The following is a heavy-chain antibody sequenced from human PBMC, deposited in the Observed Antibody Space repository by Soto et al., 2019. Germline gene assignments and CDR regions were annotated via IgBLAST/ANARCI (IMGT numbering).Heavy chain of an antibody. Sequence: GGSLRLSCAASGFTFSSYGMHWVRQAPGKGLEWVAVIWYDGSNKYYADSVKGRFTISRDNSKNTLYLQMNSLRAEDTAVYYCARVGGYYDYVWGLDYWGQGTLVTVSS. D-gene: IGHD3-16*01. J-gene: IGHJ4*02. CDR2: IWYDGSNK. CDR1: GFTFSSYG. V-gene: IGHV3-33*01. CDR3: ARVGGYYDYVWGLDY.